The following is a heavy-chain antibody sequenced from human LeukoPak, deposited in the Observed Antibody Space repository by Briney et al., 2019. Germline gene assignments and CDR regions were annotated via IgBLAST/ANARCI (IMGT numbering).Heavy chain of an antibody. V-gene: IGHV3-23*01. Sequence: GGSLRLSCAASGFTFSSYAMSWVRQAPGKGLEWVSAISGSGGRTYYADPVKGRFTISRDNSKNTLYLQMNSLRAEDTAVYYCAHISSSWPDYWGQGTLVTVSS. CDR3: AHISSSWPDY. D-gene: IGHD6-13*01. J-gene: IGHJ4*02. CDR2: ISGSGGRT. CDR1: GFTFSSYA.